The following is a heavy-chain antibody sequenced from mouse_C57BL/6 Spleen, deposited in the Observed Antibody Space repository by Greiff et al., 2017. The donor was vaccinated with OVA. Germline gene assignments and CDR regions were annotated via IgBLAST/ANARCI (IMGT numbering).Heavy chain of an antibody. D-gene: IGHD2-3*01. J-gene: IGHJ2*01. Sequence: QVQLQQSGAELVKPGASVKMSCKASGYTFTSYWITWVKQRPGQGLEWIGDLYPGSGSTNYNEKFKSKATLTVDTSSSTAYMQLSSLTSEDSAVYYCARTEGYDGYLAYWGQGTTLSVSA. CDR2: LYPGSGST. CDR1: GYTFTSYW. CDR3: ARTEGYDGYLAY. V-gene: IGHV1-55*01.